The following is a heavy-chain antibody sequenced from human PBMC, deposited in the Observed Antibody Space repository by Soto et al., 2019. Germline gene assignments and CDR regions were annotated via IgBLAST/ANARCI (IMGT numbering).Heavy chain of an antibody. CDR1: GYTFTSYA. Sequence: GASVKVSCKASGYTFTSYAMHWVRQAPGQRLEWMGWINAGNGNTKYSQKFQGRVTITRDTSASTAYMELSSLRSEDTAVYYCARGPGYGDYLYYYYGMDVWGQGTTVTVSS. D-gene: IGHD4-17*01. CDR3: ARGPGYGDYLYYYYGMDV. J-gene: IGHJ6*02. CDR2: INAGNGNT. V-gene: IGHV1-3*01.